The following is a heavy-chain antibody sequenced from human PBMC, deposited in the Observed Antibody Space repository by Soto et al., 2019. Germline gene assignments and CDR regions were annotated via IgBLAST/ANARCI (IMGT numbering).Heavy chain of an antibody. CDR3: ARRASSSWDFDY. CDR1: GGSISSYY. V-gene: IGHV4-59*08. CDR2: IYYSGST. D-gene: IGHD6-13*01. J-gene: IGHJ4*02. Sequence: QVQLQESGPGLVKPSETLSLTCTVSGGSISSYYWSWIRQPPGKGLEWIGYIYYSGSTNYNPSLKSRATIPVDTSKNQSALKLSSVTAADTAVYYWARRASSSWDFDYWGQGTLVTDSS.